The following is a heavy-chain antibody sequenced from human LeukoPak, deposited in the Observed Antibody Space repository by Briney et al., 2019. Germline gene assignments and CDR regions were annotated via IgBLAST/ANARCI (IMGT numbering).Heavy chain of an antibody. Sequence: GGSLRLSCAASGFSFSNYGMSWVRRAPGKGLEWVSATSGSGGSTYYADSVKGRFTISRDNSKHTLYMQMNSLRAEDTAVYYCAKGAPTVSTFDLYHFDYWGQGTLVTVSS. CDR1: GFSFSNYG. CDR2: TSGSGGST. CDR3: AKGAPTVSTFDLYHFDY. D-gene: IGHD4-17*01. V-gene: IGHV3-23*01. J-gene: IGHJ4*02.